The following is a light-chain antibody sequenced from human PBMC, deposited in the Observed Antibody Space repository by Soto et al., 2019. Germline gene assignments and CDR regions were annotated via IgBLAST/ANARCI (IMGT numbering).Light chain of an antibody. CDR2: GAS. J-gene: IGKJ5*01. CDR1: QGITSY. CDR3: QQPNDYPIT. Sequence: IQLTQSPSSLSASVGDRVTLTCRASQGITSYLAWYQQKPGKAPELLIYGASTLQSGVPSRFSGSGSGTDFTLPISSLQPEDFATYYCQQPNDYPITFGHGTRLEIK. V-gene: IGKV1-9*01.